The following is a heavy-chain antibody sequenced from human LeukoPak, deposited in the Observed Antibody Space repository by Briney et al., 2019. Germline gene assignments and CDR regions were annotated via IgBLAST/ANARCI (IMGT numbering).Heavy chain of an antibody. CDR2: INHSGST. V-gene: IGHV4-34*01. CDR1: GGSFSGYY. D-gene: IGHD5-12*01. Sequence: SETLSLTCAVYGGSFSGYYWSWIRQPPGKGLEWIGEINHSGSTNYNPSLKSRVTISVDTSKNQFSLKLSSVTAADTAVYYCARGRGSRYDPRSYYYGMDVWGQGTTVTVSS. J-gene: IGHJ6*02. CDR3: ARGRGSRYDPRSYYYGMDV.